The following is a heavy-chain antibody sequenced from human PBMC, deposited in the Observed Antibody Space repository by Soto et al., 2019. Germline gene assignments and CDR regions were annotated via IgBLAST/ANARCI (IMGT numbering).Heavy chain of an antibody. CDR1: GFSLSTSGVG. J-gene: IGHJ4*02. CDR2: IFWDDDK. V-gene: IGHV2-5*02. CDR3: AHSTRSPHCSGGSCYSPDY. D-gene: IGHD2-15*01. Sequence: QITLKESGPTLVKPTQTLTLTCTFSGFSLSTSGVGVGWIRQPPGKALEWLALIFWDDDKRYSPSLRSRLTITKDTSKNQVVLTMTNMDPVDTATYYCAHSTRSPHCSGGSCYSPDYWGQGTLVTVSS.